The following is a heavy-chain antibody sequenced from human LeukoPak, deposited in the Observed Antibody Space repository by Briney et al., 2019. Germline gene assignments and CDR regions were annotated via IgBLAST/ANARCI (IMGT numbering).Heavy chain of an antibody. CDR1: GFTFSSYA. V-gene: IGHV3-23*01. Sequence: GGSLRLSCAASGFTFSSYAMSWVRQAPGKGLEWGSAISGSGGSTYYADSVKGRFNISRDNYKNTLYLQMNSMRAEDTAVYYCSRPRMFRGGGFHYWGQGTLVTVSS. CDR2: ISGSGGST. CDR3: SRPRMFRGGGFHY. J-gene: IGHJ4*02. D-gene: IGHD3-10*01.